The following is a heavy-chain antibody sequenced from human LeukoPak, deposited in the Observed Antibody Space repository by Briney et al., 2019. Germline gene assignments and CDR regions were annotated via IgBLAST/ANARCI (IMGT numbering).Heavy chain of an antibody. CDR3: ARAVGATTFDAFDI. Sequence: GGSLRLSCAASGFTFDDYGMSWVRQAPGKGLKWVSGINWNGGSTGYADSVKGRFTISRDNAKNSLYLQMNSLRAEDTALYYCARAVGATTFDAFDIWGQGTMVTVSS. J-gene: IGHJ3*02. D-gene: IGHD1-26*01. CDR2: INWNGGST. V-gene: IGHV3-20*04. CDR1: GFTFDDYG.